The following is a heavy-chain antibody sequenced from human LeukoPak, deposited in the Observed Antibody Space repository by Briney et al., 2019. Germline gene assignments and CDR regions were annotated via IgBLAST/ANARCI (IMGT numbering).Heavy chain of an antibody. D-gene: IGHD3-3*01. CDR3: ARGGVDFWSGYYNYYYYGMDV. J-gene: IGHJ6*02. CDR1: GFTFSSYS. CDR2: ISSSSSYI. Sequence: GGSLRLSCAASGFTFSSYSMNWVRQAPGKGLEWVSSISSSSSYIYYADSVKGRFTISRDNAKNSLYLQMNSLRAEDTAVYYCARGGVDFWSGYYNYYYYGMDVWGQGTTVTVSS. V-gene: IGHV3-21*01.